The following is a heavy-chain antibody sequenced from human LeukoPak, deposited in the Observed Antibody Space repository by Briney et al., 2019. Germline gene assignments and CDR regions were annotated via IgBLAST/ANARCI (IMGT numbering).Heavy chain of an antibody. CDR1: GYTFTGYY. CDR2: IYPGDSDT. Sequence: KVSCKASGYTFTGYYMHWVRQAPGQGLEWMGIIYPGDSDTRYSPSFQGQVTISADKSINTAYLQWSSLKASDTAMYYCARLYSSGSYRAFDYWGQGTLVTVAS. D-gene: IGHD3-22*01. J-gene: IGHJ4*02. V-gene: IGHV5-51*01. CDR3: ARLYSSGSYRAFDY.